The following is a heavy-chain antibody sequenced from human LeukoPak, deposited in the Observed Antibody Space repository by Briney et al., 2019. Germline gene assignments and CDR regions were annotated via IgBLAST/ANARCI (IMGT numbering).Heavy chain of an antibody. CDR2: INPKSGGT. J-gene: IGHJ4*02. Sequence: ASVKVSCKASGHTFTGYYIHWVRQAPGQGLEWMGWINPKSGGTNYEQKFRGRVTMTSDTSISTAYMELSSLRSDDTAVYYCALEYYYDSGGYYFDSWGQGTMVTVSS. D-gene: IGHD3-22*01. V-gene: IGHV1-2*02. CDR1: GHTFTGYY. CDR3: ALEYYYDSGGYYFDS.